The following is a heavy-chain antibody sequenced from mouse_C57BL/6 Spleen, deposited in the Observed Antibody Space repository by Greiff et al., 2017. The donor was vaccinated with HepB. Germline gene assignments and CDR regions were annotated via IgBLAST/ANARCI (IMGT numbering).Heavy chain of an antibody. V-gene: IGHV5-4*01. J-gene: IGHJ3*01. CDR3: ARDSPFAY. Sequence: EVQRVESGGGLVKPGGSLKLSCAASGFTFSSYAMSWVRQTPEKRLEWVATISDGGSYTYYPDNVKGRFTISRDNAKNNLYLQISHLKSEDTAMYYCARDSPFAYWGQGTLVTVSA. CDR2: ISDGGSYT. CDR1: GFTFSSYA.